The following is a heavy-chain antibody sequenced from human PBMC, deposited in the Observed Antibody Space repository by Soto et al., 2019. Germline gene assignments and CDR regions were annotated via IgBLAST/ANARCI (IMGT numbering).Heavy chain of an antibody. CDR1: GFTFSSYG. CDR3: AHILTGPFDY. D-gene: IGHD3-9*01. Sequence: QVQLVESGGGVVQPGRSLRLSCAASGFTFSSYGMHWVRQAPGKGLEWVAVISYDGSNKYYADSVKGRFTISRDNSKNTLYLQMNSLRAEDTAVYYCAHILTGPFDYWGQGTLVTVSS. V-gene: IGHV3-30*03. CDR2: ISYDGSNK. J-gene: IGHJ4*02.